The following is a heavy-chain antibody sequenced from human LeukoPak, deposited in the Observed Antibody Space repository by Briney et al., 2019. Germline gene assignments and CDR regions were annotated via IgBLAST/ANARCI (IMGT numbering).Heavy chain of an antibody. J-gene: IGHJ5*02. CDR3: ARAKDIVVVVAASNWFDP. CDR1: GGSISSSSYY. V-gene: IGHV4-39*07. D-gene: IGHD2-15*01. CDR2: IYYSGST. Sequence: PSQTLSLTCTVSGGSISSSSYYWGWIRQPPGKGLEWIGSIYYSGSTYYNPSLKSRVTISVDTSKNQFSLKLSSVTAADTAVYYCARAKDIVVVVAASNWFDPWGQGTLVTVSS.